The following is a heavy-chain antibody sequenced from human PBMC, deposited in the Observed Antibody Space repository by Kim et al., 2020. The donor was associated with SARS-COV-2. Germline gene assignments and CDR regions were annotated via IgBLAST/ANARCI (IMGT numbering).Heavy chain of an antibody. J-gene: IGHJ6*02. CDR1: GGSISSYY. CDR2: IYYSGST. CDR3: ARDLGDGYIPRWGDYYYYGMDV. Sequence: SETLSLTCTVSGGSISSYYWSWIRQPPGKGLEWIGYIYYSGSTNYNPSLKSRVTISVDTSKNQFSLKLSSVTAADTAVYYCARDLGDGYIPRWGDYYYYGMDVWGQGTTVTVSS. D-gene: IGHD5-12*01. V-gene: IGHV4-59*01.